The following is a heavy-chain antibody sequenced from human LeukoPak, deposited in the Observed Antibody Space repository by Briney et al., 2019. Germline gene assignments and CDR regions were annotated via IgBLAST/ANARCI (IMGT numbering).Heavy chain of an antibody. D-gene: IGHD5-18*01. V-gene: IGHV3-30-3*01. CDR1: RFTFSSYA. Sequence: PGGSLRLSCAASRFTFSSYAMHWVRQAPGKGLEWVALISYDGSHKYYADFVEGRFTISRDNSKNTLHLQMNSLRAEDTAVYYCARHGYYAFDIWGQGTMVTVSS. J-gene: IGHJ3*02. CDR3: ARHGYYAFDI. CDR2: ISYDGSHK.